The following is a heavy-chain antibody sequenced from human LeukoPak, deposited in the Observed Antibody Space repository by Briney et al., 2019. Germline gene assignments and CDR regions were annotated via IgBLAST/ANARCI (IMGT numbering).Heavy chain of an antibody. D-gene: IGHD3-10*01. CDR1: GGSISSGGYS. V-gene: IGHV4-30-2*01. CDR3: ARARTRLTMVRGTYHP. Sequence: SQTLSLTWAVSGGSISSGGYSWSWIRQPPGKDLEWIGYIYHSGSTYYNPSLKSRVTISVDRSKNQFSLKLSSVTAADTAVYYCARARTRLTMVRGTYHPWGQGTLVTVSS. J-gene: IGHJ5*02. CDR2: IYHSGST.